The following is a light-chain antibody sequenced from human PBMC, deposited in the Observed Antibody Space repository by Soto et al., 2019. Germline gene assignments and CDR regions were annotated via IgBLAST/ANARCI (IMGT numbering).Light chain of an antibody. Sequence: IQMTQSPSSLSASVGDRVTITCRASQSISSYLNWYQQKPGKAPKLLIYAASSLQSGVPSRFSGSGSGTDFTLTISSLQPEDFATYYCKQSYSTPPWTFGQGSKVEIX. CDR2: AAS. V-gene: IGKV1-39*01. J-gene: IGKJ1*01. CDR1: QSISSY. CDR3: KQSYSTPPWT.